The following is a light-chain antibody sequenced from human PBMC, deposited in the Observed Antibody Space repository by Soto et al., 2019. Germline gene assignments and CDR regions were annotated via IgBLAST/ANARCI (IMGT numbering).Light chain of an antibody. Sequence: QSVLTQPASVSGSPGQSISLSCTGSSSDVGGYNYVSWYQQHPGEAPKLLIYEVTHRPSGVSDRFSGSKSGSTASLTISGLQTDDEADYYCTSWTTNNIPHVFGTGTKVTVL. J-gene: IGLJ1*01. V-gene: IGLV2-14*03. CDR1: SSDVGGYNY. CDR2: EVT. CDR3: TSWTTNNIPHV.